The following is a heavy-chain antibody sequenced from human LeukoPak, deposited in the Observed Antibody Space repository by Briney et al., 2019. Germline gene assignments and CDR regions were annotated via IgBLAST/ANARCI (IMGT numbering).Heavy chain of an antibody. CDR3: TRLTWTDADDF. Sequence: SETLSLTCTVSGGSFTTSSHYWGWIRQPPGKGLEWIGSLYNSGSTYYNPSLQSRVTISVETSKNQISLKLTSVTTADAAVYYCTRLTWTDADDFWGQGTLVSVSS. CDR1: GGSFTTSSHY. D-gene: IGHD3/OR15-3a*01. CDR2: LYNSGST. J-gene: IGHJ4*02. V-gene: IGHV4-39*01.